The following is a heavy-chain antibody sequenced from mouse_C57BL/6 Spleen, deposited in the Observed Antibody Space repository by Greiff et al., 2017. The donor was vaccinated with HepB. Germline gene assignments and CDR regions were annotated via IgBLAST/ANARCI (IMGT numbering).Heavy chain of an antibody. CDR2: IYPRSGNT. J-gene: IGHJ2*01. D-gene: IGHD2-2*01. Sequence: QVQLQQSGAELVRPGASVKLSCKASGYTFTSYGISWVKQRTGQGLEWIGEIYPRSGNTYYNEKFKGKATLTVDKSSSTAYMELRSLTSEDSAVYFGARWAAMVSPLDYWGQGTTLTVSS. V-gene: IGHV1-81*01. CDR3: ARWAAMVSPLDY. CDR1: GYTFTSYG.